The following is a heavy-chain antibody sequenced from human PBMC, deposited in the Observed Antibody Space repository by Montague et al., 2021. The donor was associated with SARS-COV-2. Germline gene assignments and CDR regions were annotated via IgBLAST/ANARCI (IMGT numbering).Heavy chain of an antibody. J-gene: IGHJ6*02. V-gene: IGHV6-1*01. CDR3: TGGREGNYNVMDA. Sequence: CAISGDSVSSNSATWNWVRQSPSRGLEWLGRTYYRSKWYNDYAVSVRGRVTINPDTSKNQFSLQLNSLTPEDTAIYYCTGGREGNYNVMDAWGQGTTVTVSS. CDR1: GDSVSSNSAT. CDR2: TYYRSKWYN. D-gene: IGHD1-1*01.